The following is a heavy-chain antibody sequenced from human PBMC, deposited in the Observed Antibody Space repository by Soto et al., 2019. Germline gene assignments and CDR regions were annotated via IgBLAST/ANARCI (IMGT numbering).Heavy chain of an antibody. CDR1: GFTFSSYA. CDR3: ARVSFWSGYYGIDY. V-gene: IGHV3-30-3*01. CDR2: ISYDGSNK. J-gene: IGHJ4*02. D-gene: IGHD3-3*01. Sequence: AGGSLRLSCAASGFTFSSYAMHWVRQAPGKGLEWVAVISYDGSNKYYADSVKGRFTISRDNSKNTLYPQMNSLRAEDTAVYYCARVSFWSGYYGIDYWGQGTLVTVSS.